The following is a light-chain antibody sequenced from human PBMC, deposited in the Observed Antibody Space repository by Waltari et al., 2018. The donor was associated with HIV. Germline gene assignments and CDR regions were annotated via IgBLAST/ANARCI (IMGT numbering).Light chain of an antibody. Sequence: QSALTQPAPVSESPGQSITISCSGTSSAIGSYNLVSWYQQHPGKAPKLIIYDVNKPPSGVSNRFSGSKSGNTASLTISGLQAEDEADYYCSSYAGARGGVFGGGTKLTVL. V-gene: IGLV2-23*02. CDR1: SSAIGSYNL. J-gene: IGLJ2*01. CDR2: DVN. CDR3: SSYAGARGGV.